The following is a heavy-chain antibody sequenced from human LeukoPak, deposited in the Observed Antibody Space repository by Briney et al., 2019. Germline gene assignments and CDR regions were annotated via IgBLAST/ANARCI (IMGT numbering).Heavy chain of an antibody. CDR2: ISYDGSNK. V-gene: IGHV3-30-3*01. CDR1: GFTFSSYA. Sequence: GGSLRLSCAASGFTFSSYAMHWVRQAPGKGLEWVAVISYDGSNKYYADSVKGRFTISRDNSKNTLYLQMNSLRAEDTAVYYCASEPGLSRGAVYAMDVWGQGTTVTVSS. D-gene: IGHD3-22*01. J-gene: IGHJ6*02. CDR3: ASEPGLSRGAVYAMDV.